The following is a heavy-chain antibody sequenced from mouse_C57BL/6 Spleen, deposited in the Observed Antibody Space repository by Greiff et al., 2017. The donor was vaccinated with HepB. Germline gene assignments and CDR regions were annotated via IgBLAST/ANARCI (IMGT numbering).Heavy chain of an antibody. CDR1: GYTFTDYE. CDR3: TSQRDYYRFDY. J-gene: IGHJ2*01. V-gene: IGHV1-15*01. Sequence: QVQLKQSGAELVRPGASVTLSCKASGYTFTDYEMHWVKQTPVHGLEWIGAIDPETGGTAYNQKFKGKAILTADKSSSTAYMERRSLTSEDSAVYYCTSQRDYYRFDYWGQGTTLTVSS. D-gene: IGHD1-1*01. CDR2: IDPETGGT.